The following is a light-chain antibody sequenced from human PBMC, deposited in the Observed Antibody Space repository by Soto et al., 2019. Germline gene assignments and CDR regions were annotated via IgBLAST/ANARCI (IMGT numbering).Light chain of an antibody. V-gene: IGKV3-15*01. J-gene: IGKJ2*02. CDR2: GAS. Sequence: EIVMPQSPATPSVSPGERATLSCRASQSVSSNLAWYQQKPGQAPRLLIYGASTMATGIPARFSGSGSGTECTLTISRLQSEDFAVYYGQQYNNWPPCTFGQGTKLEIK. CDR3: QQYNNWPPCT. CDR1: QSVSSN.